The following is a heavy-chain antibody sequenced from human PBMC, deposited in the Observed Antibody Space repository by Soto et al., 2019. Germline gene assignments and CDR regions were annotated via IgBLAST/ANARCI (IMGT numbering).Heavy chain of an antibody. D-gene: IGHD2-15*01. J-gene: IGHJ4*02. Sequence: EVQLLESGGGLVQPGGSLRLSCAASGFTFSSYAMGWVRQAPGKGLEWVSAISASGGSTYYADSVRGRFTISRDNSMNTVYLQVNSLRAEDTAVYFCAKVHCSGGSCYIPYYFDYWGQGTLVTVSS. CDR3: AKVHCSGGSCYIPYYFDY. CDR1: GFTFSSYA. CDR2: ISASGGST. V-gene: IGHV3-23*01.